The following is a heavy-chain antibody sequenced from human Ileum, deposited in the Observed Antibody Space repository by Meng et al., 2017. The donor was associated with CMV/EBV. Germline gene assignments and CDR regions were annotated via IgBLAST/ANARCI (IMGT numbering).Heavy chain of an antibody. CDR2: ITSDGNTK. D-gene: IGHD5-18*01. Sequence: GGSLRLFCAASGFTIDIYEMNWVRQAPGRGLEWVSLITSDGNTKYYADSVEGRFTISRDNAKNSLLLQMSKLRAEDTAVYYCVRHLLNRYTNIDYWGQGTLVTVSS. CDR3: VRHLLNRYTNIDY. J-gene: IGHJ4*02. CDR1: GFTIDIYE. V-gene: IGHV3-48*03.